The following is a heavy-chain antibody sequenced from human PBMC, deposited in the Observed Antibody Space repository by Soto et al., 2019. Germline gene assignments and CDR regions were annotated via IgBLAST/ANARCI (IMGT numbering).Heavy chain of an antibody. CDR2: ISYDETNE. Sequence: PGGSLRRSCVASGFTFGSHGMHWVRQAPGKGLEWVAVISYDETNEHYVDSVKGRFTISRDNSKSILYLQMNRLRPEDTAVYKCAKDLRTTISDYGMDVWGQGTTVTVSS. V-gene: IGHV3-30*18. CDR1: GFTFGSHG. J-gene: IGHJ6*02. CDR3: AKDLRTTISDYGMDV.